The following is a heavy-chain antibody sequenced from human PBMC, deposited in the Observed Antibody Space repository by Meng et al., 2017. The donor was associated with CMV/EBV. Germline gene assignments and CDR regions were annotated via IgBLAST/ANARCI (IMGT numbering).Heavy chain of an antibody. CDR2: INPNSGGT. Sequence: ASVKVSCKASEYTFTGYYMHWVRQAPGQGFEWMGWINPNSGGTNYAQKFHGRVTMTRDTSISTAYMELSRLRSDDTAVYYCARETPQYSSTWYGGSNWFDPWGQGTLVTVSS. J-gene: IGHJ5*02. V-gene: IGHV1-2*02. D-gene: IGHD6-13*01. CDR1: EYTFTGYY. CDR3: ARETPQYSSTWYGGSNWFDP.